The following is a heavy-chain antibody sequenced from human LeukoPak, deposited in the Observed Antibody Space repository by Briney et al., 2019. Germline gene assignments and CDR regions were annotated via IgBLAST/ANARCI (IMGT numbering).Heavy chain of an antibody. CDR1: GFTFSTYS. CDR2: ISGSSNTI. V-gene: IGHV3-48*04. J-gene: IGHJ6*02. CDR3: ARDPGQVSVVVGFGELLSDNEYGMDV. Sequence: PGGSLRLSCAASGFTFSTYSMNWVRQAPGKGLEWASYISGSSNTIYYADFVKGRFTISRDNAKNSLYLQMNNLKAEDTAVFYCARDPGQVSVVVGFGELLSDNEYGMDVWGQGATVTVSS. D-gene: IGHD3-10*01.